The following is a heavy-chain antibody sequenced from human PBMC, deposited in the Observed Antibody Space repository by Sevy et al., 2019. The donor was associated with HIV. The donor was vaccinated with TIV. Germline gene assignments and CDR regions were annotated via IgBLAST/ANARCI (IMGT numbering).Heavy chain of an antibody. CDR2: IFPDDSDT. CDR3: ATSRSGYFDSSGYYIY. D-gene: IGHD3-22*01. J-gene: IGHJ4*02. Sequence: GESLKISRQGSGYSFTSHWIGWVRHMPGKGLEWMGIIFPDDSDTRYSPSFQGQVTFSADKSINTAYLQWSSLKASDTAMYYCATSRSGYFDSSGYYIYWGQGTLVTVSS. V-gene: IGHV5-51*01. CDR1: GYSFTSHW.